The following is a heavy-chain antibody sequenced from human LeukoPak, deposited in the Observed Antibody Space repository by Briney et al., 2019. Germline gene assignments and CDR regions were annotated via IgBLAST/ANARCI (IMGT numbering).Heavy chain of an antibody. D-gene: IGHD6-13*01. CDR3: ARWGRSSWRGFDY. CDR1: GYTFTGYY. J-gene: IGHJ4*02. CDR2: INPNSGGT. Sequence: GASVKVSCKASGYTFTGYYMHWVRQAPGQGLEWMGWINPNSGGTNYAQKFQGWVTMTRDTSISTAYMELSRLRSDDTAVYYCARWGRSSWRGFDYWGQGTLVTVSS. V-gene: IGHV1-2*04.